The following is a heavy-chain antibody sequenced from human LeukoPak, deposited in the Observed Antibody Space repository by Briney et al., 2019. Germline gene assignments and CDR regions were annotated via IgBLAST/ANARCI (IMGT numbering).Heavy chain of an antibody. CDR2: ISYNGGST. V-gene: IGHV3-64*02. CDR1: GFTFTNYA. J-gene: IGHJ3*02. D-gene: IGHD6-13*01. CDR3: AREWGRYSSSWYVAFDI. Sequence: GGSLRLSCAASGFTFTNYAMHWVRQTPGKGLEYVSAISYNGGSTYYADSVKGRFTISRDNSKNTLYLQMNSLRAEDTAVYYCAREWGRYSSSWYVAFDIWGQGTMVTVSS.